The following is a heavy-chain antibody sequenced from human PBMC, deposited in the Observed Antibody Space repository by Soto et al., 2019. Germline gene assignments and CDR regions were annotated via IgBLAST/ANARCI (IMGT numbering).Heavy chain of an antibody. CDR2: SRDKPNRYAS. D-gene: IGHD1-26*01. CDR3: TRDNMGSYDY. V-gene: IGHV3-72*01. Sequence: GGSLRLSCAASGFTFSDYHLDWVRQAPGKGLEWIGRSRDKPNRYASEYAASVKDRFTISRDDSNNSVYLQMNSLKTEDTAVYYCTRDNMGSYDYWGQGTLVTVSS. J-gene: IGHJ4*02. CDR1: GFTFSDYH.